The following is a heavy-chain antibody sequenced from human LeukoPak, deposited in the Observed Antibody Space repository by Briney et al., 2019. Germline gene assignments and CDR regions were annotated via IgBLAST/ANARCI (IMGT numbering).Heavy chain of an antibody. CDR1: GFTFSSYA. CDR3: ARDHPEILTGYYTGWYFDL. V-gene: IGHV3-30*04. Sequence: PGGSLRLSCAASGFTFSSYAMHWVRQAPGKGLEWVAVISYDGSNKYYADSVKGRFTISRDNSKNTLYLQMNSLRAEDTAVYYCARDHPEILTGYYTGWYFDLWGRGTLVTVSS. CDR2: ISYDGSNK. D-gene: IGHD3-9*01. J-gene: IGHJ2*01.